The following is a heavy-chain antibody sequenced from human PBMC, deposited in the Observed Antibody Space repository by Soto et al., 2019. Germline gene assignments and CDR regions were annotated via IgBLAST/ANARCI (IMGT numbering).Heavy chain of an antibody. CDR2: ISSSSSYT. V-gene: IGHV3-11*05. J-gene: IGHJ6*02. D-gene: IGHD6-13*01. CDR1: GFTFSDYY. Sequence: GGSLRLSCAASGFTFSDYYMSWIRQAPGKGLEWVSYISSSSSYTNYADSVKGRFTISRDNAKNSLYLQMNSLRAEDTAVYYCARDSSSWNYYYYYGMDVWGQGTTVTVSS. CDR3: ARDSSSWNYYYYYGMDV.